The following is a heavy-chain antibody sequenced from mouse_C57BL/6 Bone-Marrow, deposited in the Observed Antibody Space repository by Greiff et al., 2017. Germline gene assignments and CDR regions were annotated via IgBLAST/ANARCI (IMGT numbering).Heavy chain of an antibody. CDR3: AKDPLGDY. Sequence: EVQLQQSGPGLVKPSQSLSLTCSVTGYSITSGYYWNWIRQFPGNKLEWVGYIPDDGSNNYNPSLKNRTSLTRDTSTNQFYMQLHSETSAVSSSSNCAKDPLGDYWGQGTTLTVSS. CDR1: GYSITSGYY. J-gene: IGHJ2*01. V-gene: IGHV3-6*01. D-gene: IGHD4-1*01. CDR2: IPDDGSN.